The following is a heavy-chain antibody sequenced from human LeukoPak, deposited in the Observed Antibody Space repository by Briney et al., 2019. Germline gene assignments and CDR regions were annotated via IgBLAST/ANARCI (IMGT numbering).Heavy chain of an antibody. J-gene: IGHJ4*02. CDR1: GFTFSSYA. D-gene: IGHD5-18*01. Sequence: GGSLRLSCAASGFTFSSYAMSWVRQAPGKGLEWVSSISSSSSYIYYADSVKGRFTISRDNAKNSLYLQMNSLRAEDTAVYYCARCDDTAMDNFDYWGQGTLVTVSS. CDR2: ISSSSSYI. V-gene: IGHV3-21*01. CDR3: ARCDDTAMDNFDY.